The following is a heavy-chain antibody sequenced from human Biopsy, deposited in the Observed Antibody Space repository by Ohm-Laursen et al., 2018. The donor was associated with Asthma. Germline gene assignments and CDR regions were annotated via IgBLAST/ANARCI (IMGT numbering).Heavy chain of an antibody. CDR3: AKRRGYSDLTDFDH. V-gene: IGHV3-30*18. Sequence: SLRLSCSASGFVFKSHAMHWVRQAPGKGLEWVAVVSYDGGVVHYADSMKGRFTISRDNAKSTLYLQMNRLRTDDTAVYFCAKRRGYSDLTDFDHWGQGTLVTVSS. CDR2: VSYDGGVV. D-gene: IGHD3-3*01. J-gene: IGHJ4*02. CDR1: GFVFKSHA.